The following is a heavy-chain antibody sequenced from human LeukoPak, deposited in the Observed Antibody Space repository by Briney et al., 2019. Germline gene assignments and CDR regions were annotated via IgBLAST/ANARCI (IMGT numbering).Heavy chain of an antibody. J-gene: IGHJ6*02. Sequence: GESLKISCKGSGDSFTSYWINWVRQMPGKGLEWMGRIDPSDSHTYYSPSFQGHVTISADKSISTAYLQWSSLKASDTAMYYCARLRVLPPYDMDVWGQGTTVTVSS. V-gene: IGHV5-10-1*01. CDR3: ARLRVLPPYDMDV. CDR1: GDSFTSYW. CDR2: IDPSDSHT.